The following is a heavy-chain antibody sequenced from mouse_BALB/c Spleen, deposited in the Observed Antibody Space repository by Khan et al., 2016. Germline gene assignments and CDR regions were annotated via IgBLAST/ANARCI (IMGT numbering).Heavy chain of an antibody. CDR2: IYPGSGST. J-gene: IGHJ4*01. CDR3: AKGLGAMDY. V-gene: IGHV1-77*01. CDR1: GYTFTDYV. D-gene: IGHD3-3*01. Sequence: QVQLQQSGPELVKPGASVKMSCKASGYTFTDYVISWVKQRTGQGLEWSGEIYPGSGSTYYNEKFKGKATLTADKSSNTAYMQLSSLTAEDSAVYFCAKGLGAMDYWGQGTSVTVSS.